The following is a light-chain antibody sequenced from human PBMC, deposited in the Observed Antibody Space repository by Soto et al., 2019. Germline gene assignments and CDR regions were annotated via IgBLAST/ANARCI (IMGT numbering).Light chain of an antibody. V-gene: IGLV2-14*01. CDR2: DVS. Sequence: QSALTQPASVSGSPGQSITISCTGTSSDVGGYDYVSWYQQHPGQAPKLMIYDVSNRPSGVSNRFPGSKSGNTASLTISGLQAEDEADYYCSSYTTNDTYVVFGGGTKLTVL. J-gene: IGLJ2*01. CDR1: SSDVGGYDY. CDR3: SSYTTNDTYVV.